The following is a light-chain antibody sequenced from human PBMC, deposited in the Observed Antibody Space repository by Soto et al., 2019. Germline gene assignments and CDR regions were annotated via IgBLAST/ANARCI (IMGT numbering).Light chain of an antibody. J-gene: IGKJ2*01. V-gene: IGKV4-1*01. Sequence: DIVMTQSPTSLAVSLGERATINCRSSQSVLYSSNNKNYLAWYQQKSGQPPKLLIYWASTRESGVPDRFSGSGSGTDFTLTISSLQAEDVAVYFCQQFYTSPPAFGRGTKLEIK. CDR3: QQFYTSPPA. CDR2: WAS. CDR1: QSVLYSSNNKNY.